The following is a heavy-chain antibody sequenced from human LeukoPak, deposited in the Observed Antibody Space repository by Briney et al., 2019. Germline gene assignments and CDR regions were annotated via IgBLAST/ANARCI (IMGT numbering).Heavy chain of an antibody. J-gene: IGHJ4*02. CDR3: ASNPPNTGDFYY. D-gene: IGHD1-1*01. CDR1: GYTLTNLD. Sequence: ASVKASCKSSGYTLTNLDINWLRQAPGQGLEWMGWMSPNSGDTGYAQKFQGRVSMTRDTSISTAYMELSSLRSEDTAVYYCASNPPNTGDFYYWGLGSLVTVSS. V-gene: IGHV1-8*01. CDR2: MSPNSGDT.